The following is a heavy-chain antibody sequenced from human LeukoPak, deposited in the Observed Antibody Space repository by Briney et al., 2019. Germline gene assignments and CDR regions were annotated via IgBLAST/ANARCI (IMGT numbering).Heavy chain of an antibody. CDR3: ARTPPGGDVDH. V-gene: IGHV1-8*01. D-gene: IGHD3-16*01. CDR2: MNPNMGNT. J-gene: IGHJ4*02. CDR1: GYSFTSNE. Sequence: ASVKVSCKASGYSFTSNEINWVRQASGQGLEWMGWMNPNMGNTGYAQKFQGRVTISRDTSISTAYMELSSLRSEDTAIYYCARTPPGGDVDHWGQGTLVTVSS.